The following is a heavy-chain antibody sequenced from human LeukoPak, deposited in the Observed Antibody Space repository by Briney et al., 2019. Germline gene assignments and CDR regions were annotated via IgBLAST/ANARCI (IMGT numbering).Heavy chain of an antibody. Sequence: SSETLSLTCTVSGDSISSGDYYWSWIRQPAGKGLEWIGRISSSGSTNYNPSLKSRVTISVDTSKNQFSLKLSSVIAADTAVYFCARGPYSYDSSGAFDIWGRGTMVTVSS. V-gene: IGHV4-61*02. CDR2: ISSSGST. D-gene: IGHD3-22*01. CDR1: GDSISSGDYY. J-gene: IGHJ3*02. CDR3: ARGPYSYDSSGAFDI.